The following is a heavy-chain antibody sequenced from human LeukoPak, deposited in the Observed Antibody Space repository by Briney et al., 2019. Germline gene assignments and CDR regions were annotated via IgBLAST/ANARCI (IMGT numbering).Heavy chain of an antibody. CDR1: GFTFSNAW. V-gene: IGHV3-15*01. D-gene: IGHD3-16*02. CDR2: IKSKTVGGTT. J-gene: IGHJ4*02. CDR3: TTRPAIVFDY. Sequence: PGGSLRLSCAASGFTFSNAWMSWVRQAPGKGLEWVGRIKSKTVGGTTDYAAPVKGRFTISRDDSKNTLYLQMNSLKTEDTAVYYCTTRPAIVFDYWGQGTLVTVSS.